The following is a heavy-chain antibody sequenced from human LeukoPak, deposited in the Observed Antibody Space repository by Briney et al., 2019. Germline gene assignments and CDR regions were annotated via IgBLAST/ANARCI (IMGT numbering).Heavy chain of an antibody. Sequence: ASVTVSCKVSGYTLTELSMHWLRQAPGKGLEWMGGFDPEDGETIYAQKFQGRVTMTEDTSTDTDYMELSSLRSDDTAVYHCARVTLGSWYFDLWGRGTLVTVSS. CDR1: GYTLTELS. CDR2: FDPEDGET. CDR3: ARVTLGSWYFDL. J-gene: IGHJ2*01. V-gene: IGHV1-24*01. D-gene: IGHD2-15*01.